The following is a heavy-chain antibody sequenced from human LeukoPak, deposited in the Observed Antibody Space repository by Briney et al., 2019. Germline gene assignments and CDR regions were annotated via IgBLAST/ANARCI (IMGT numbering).Heavy chain of an antibody. CDR1: GGSISSYY. J-gene: IGHJ4*02. CDR2: IYYSGST. CDR3: ARHPSGSSWFDFYFDY. V-gene: IGHV4-59*08. Sequence: SETLSLTCTVSGGSISSYYWSWIRQPPGKGLEWIGYIYYSGSTNYNPSLKSRVTISVDTSKNQFSLKLSSVTATDTAVYYCARHPSGSSWFDFYFDYWGQGTLVTVSS. D-gene: IGHD6-13*01.